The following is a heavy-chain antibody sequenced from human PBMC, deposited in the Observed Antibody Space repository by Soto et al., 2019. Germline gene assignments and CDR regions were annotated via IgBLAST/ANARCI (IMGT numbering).Heavy chain of an antibody. CDR1: GGTFSSYA. V-gene: IGHV1-69*13. CDR3: ARARTIVGSTTYPGAFDI. Sequence: SVKVSCKASGGTFSSYAISCVLQSPVQGLEWMGGIIPIFDTANYAQRFQGRVTITADESTSTAYMELSSLRSEDTAMFYCARARTIVGSTTYPGAFDIWGQGTMVTVSS. D-gene: IGHD1-26*01. J-gene: IGHJ3*02. CDR2: IIPIFDTA.